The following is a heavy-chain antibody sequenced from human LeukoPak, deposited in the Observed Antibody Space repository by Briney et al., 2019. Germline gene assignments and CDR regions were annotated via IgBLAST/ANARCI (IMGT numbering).Heavy chain of an antibody. D-gene: IGHD3-22*01. CDR1: GFTFDDYG. Sequence: SGGSLRLSCAASGFTFDDYGMSWVRQAPGKGLEWVSGINWNGGSTGYADSVKGRFTISRDNAKNSLYLQMNSLRAEDTALYYCAGDYGVYDSSGFFDYWGQGTLVTVSS. V-gene: IGHV3-20*04. J-gene: IGHJ4*02. CDR3: AGDYGVYDSSGFFDY. CDR2: INWNGGST.